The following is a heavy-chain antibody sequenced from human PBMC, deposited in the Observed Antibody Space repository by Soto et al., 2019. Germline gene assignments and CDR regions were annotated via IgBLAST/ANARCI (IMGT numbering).Heavy chain of an antibody. CDR1: GFTFGIYS. J-gene: IGHJ5*02. V-gene: IGHV3-48*02. CDR3: ARGEVPPADTPLCLHP. CDR2: ITPSSGTT. D-gene: IGHD3-16*01. Sequence: GGSLSLSFAASGFTFGIYSMTWFGQAPGRGLEWVSYITPSSGTTYADSVKGRFTISRDNAKNSLYLQMNSRRDEDTVVYYCARGEVPPADTPLCLHPWGQGSLDPVSS.